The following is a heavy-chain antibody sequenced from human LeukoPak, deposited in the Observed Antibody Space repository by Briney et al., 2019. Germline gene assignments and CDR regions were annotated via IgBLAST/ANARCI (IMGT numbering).Heavy chain of an antibody. CDR3: ATLDSSGYYSSDY. Sequence: GASVKVSCKASGYTFTGYYMHWVRQAPGQGLEWMGWINPNSGGTNYAQKFQGRVTMTRDTSISTAYMELSRLRSDDTAVYYCATLDSSGYYSSDYWGQGTLVTVSS. D-gene: IGHD3-22*01. CDR1: GYTFTGYY. J-gene: IGHJ4*02. V-gene: IGHV1-2*02. CDR2: INPNSGGT.